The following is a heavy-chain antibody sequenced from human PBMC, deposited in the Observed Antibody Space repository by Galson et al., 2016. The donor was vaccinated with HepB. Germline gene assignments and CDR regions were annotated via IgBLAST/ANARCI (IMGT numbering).Heavy chain of an antibody. D-gene: IGHD3-10*01. J-gene: IGHJ5*02. V-gene: IGHV4-30-2*01. CDR3: ARVSPRGNSKGGWFDP. CDR2: IYHSGST. CDR1: GGSISSGGYS. Sequence: TLSLTCAVSGGSISSGGYSWSWIRQPPGKGLEWIGYIYHSGSTYYNPSLKSRGTISLDRSKNQFSLKVNSVTAADTAVYYRARVSPRGNSKGGWFDPWGQGTLVTVSS.